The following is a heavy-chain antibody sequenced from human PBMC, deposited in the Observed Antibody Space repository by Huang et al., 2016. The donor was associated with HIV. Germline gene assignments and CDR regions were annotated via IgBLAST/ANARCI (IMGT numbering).Heavy chain of an antibody. CDR1: GYTFTSYA. J-gene: IGHJ4*02. CDR3: ASSPREVFGVFDY. V-gene: IGHV7-4-1*02. D-gene: IGHD3-3*01. Sequence: QVQLVQSGSELKKPGASVKVSCKASGYTFTSYAMNWVRQAPGQGLEWMGGSKNNTGNPTYAQGFTGRFVFSVDTSVSTAYLQISSLKAEDTAVYYCASSPREVFGVFDYWGQGTLVTVSS. CDR2: SKNNTGNP.